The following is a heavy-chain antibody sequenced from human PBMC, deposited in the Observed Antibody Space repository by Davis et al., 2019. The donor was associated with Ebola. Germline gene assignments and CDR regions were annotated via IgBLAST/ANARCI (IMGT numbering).Heavy chain of an antibody. D-gene: IGHD4-17*01. V-gene: IGHV4-34*01. CDR3: ARGDRTTVTRKNRFVWYFDL. Sequence: SETLSLTCAVYGVSFSGYYWSWIRQPPGKGLEWIGEINHSGSTNYNPSLKSRVTISVDTSKNQFSLKLSSVTAADTAVYYCARGDRTTVTRKNRFVWYFDLWGRGTLVTVSS. CDR2: INHSGST. J-gene: IGHJ2*01. CDR1: GVSFSGYY.